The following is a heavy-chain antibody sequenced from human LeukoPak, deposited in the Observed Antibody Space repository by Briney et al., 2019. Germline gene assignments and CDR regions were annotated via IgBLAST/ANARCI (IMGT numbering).Heavy chain of an antibody. CDR3: ARHRGGGGYHYMDV. Sequence: SDTLSLTCTVSGGSLGRSNTYWGWIRQTPGKGLEWLGTILHSGYTYNNPSLKSRVTMSVDASKNQFSLSLSSVTAADTAVYFCARHRGGGGYHYMDVWGKGTTVIVSS. J-gene: IGHJ6*03. CDR2: ILHSGYT. CDR1: GGSLGRSNTY. D-gene: IGHD2-21*01. V-gene: IGHV4-39*01.